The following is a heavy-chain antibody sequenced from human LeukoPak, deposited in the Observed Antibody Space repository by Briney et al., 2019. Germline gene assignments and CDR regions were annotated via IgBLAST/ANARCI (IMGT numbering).Heavy chain of an antibody. V-gene: IGHV4-4*02. CDR3: ARDRGGFTYAYDC. Sequence: PSETLSLTCTISGGSFSRINWWSWVRQSPGKGLEWIGEIYRSGTTNYNPSLKSRVTISIDKSKNQFSLKLTSVTAADTAVYYCARDRGGFTYAYDCWGPGTLVTVSS. CDR2: IYRSGTT. D-gene: IGHD5-18*01. J-gene: IGHJ4*02. CDR1: GGSFSRINW.